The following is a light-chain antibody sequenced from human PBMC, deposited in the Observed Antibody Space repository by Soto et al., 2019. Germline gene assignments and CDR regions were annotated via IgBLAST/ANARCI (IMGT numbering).Light chain of an antibody. CDR1: SRDVGGYNY. J-gene: IGLJ3*02. Sequence: QSALTQPASVSGSPGQSITISCTGTSRDVGGYNYVSWYQQHPGKAPKLMIYEVSNRPSGVSNRYSGSKSGNTASLTISGLQAEDEADYYCSSYTTSSTLKWVFGGGTKLTVL. CDR2: EVS. V-gene: IGLV2-14*01. CDR3: SSYTTSSTLKWV.